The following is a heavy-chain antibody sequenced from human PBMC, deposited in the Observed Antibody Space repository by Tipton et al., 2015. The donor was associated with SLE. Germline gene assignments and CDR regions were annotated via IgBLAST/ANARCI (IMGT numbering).Heavy chain of an antibody. J-gene: IGHJ3*02. Sequence: TLSLTCAVYGGSFSGYYWSWIRQPPGKGLEWIGEINHSGSTNYNPSLKSRVTISVDTSKNQFSLKLSSVTAADTAVYYCARDNPGGFDIWGQGTMVTVSS. V-gene: IGHV4-34*01. CDR1: GGSFSGYY. CDR2: INHSGST. CDR3: ARDNPGGFDI. D-gene: IGHD1-14*01.